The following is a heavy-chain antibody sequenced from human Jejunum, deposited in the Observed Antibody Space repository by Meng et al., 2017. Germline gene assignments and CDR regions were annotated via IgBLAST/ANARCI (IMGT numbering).Heavy chain of an antibody. Sequence: SETLSLTCTVSGDSVSSDNYYWSWIRQPPGQGLEWIGYVYYSGHTDYNPSLKRRVTISIDKSTNQFSLRLSSVTAADTAVYYCARGILYSGSYYFDFWGQGTLVTVSS. V-gene: IGHV4-61*01. CDR2: VYYSGHT. J-gene: IGHJ4*02. D-gene: IGHD1-26*01. CDR1: GDSVSSDNYY. CDR3: ARGILYSGSYYFDF.